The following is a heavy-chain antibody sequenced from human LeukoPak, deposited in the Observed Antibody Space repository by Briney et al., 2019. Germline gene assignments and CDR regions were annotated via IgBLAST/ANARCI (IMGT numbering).Heavy chain of an antibody. CDR3: ARAADIVAVPAAKTLGY. CDR2: INPNSGGT. D-gene: IGHD2-2*01. V-gene: IGHV1-2*02. Sequence: VASVKVSCKASGYTFTGYYMHWVRQAPGQGLEWMGWINPNSGGTNYAQKFQGRVTMTRDTSISTAYMELSRLRSDDTAVYYCARAADIVAVPAAKTLGYWGQGTLVTVSS. J-gene: IGHJ4*02. CDR1: GYTFTGYY.